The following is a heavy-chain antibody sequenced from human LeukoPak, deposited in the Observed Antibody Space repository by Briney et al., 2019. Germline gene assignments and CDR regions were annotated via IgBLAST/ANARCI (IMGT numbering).Heavy chain of an antibody. CDR3: RTGLWFGTKYFDY. D-gene: IGHD3-10*01. V-gene: IGHV3-23*01. CDR1: GFTFSSNA. Sequence: GGSLRLSCAASGFTFSSNAMSWVRQAPGKGLEWVSGITNSGRSTYYADSVKGRFTVSRDNSNNTLYLQVNSLRAEDTAVYYCRTGLWFGTKYFDYWGQGTLVTVSS. CDR2: ITNSGRST. J-gene: IGHJ4*02.